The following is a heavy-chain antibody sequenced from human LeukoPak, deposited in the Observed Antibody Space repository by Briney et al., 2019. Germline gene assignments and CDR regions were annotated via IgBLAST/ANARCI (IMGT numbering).Heavy chain of an antibody. Sequence: ASVKVSCKASGYTFTSYAMHWVRQAPGQRLEWMGWINAGNGNTKYSQKFQGRVTMTRDTSISTAYMELSRLRSDDTAVYYCGIAAAGAFDYWGQGTLVTVSS. CDR3: GIAAAGAFDY. J-gene: IGHJ4*02. CDR1: GYTFTSYA. D-gene: IGHD6-13*01. CDR2: INAGNGNT. V-gene: IGHV1-3*01.